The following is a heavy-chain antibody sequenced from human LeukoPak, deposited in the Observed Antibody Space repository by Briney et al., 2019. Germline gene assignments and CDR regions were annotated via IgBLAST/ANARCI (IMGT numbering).Heavy chain of an antibody. CDR1: GFTFSDYY. V-gene: IGHV3-11*06. CDR3: ARDAKGDYYGSGSYLHPDY. D-gene: IGHD3-10*01. J-gene: IGHJ4*02. Sequence: GGSLRLSCAASGFTFSDYYMSWIRQAPGKGLEWVSYISSSSSYTNYADSVKGRFTISRDNAKNSLYLQMNSLRAEDTAMYYCARDAKGDYYGSGSYLHPDYWGQGTLVTVSS. CDR2: ISSSSSYT.